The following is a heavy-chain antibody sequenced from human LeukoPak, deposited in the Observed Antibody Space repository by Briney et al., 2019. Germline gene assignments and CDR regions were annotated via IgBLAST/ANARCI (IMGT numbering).Heavy chain of an antibody. D-gene: IGHD3-3*01. CDR3: ARSGGTILRHPTDY. J-gene: IGHJ4*02. Sequence: SETLSLTCTVSGGSISSGGYYWSWIRQHPGKGLEWIGYIYYSGSTYYNPSLKSRVTISVDTSKNQFSLKLSSVTAADTAVYYCARSGGTILRHPTDYWGQGTLVTVSS. CDR2: IYYSGST. V-gene: IGHV4-31*03. CDR1: GGSISSGGYY.